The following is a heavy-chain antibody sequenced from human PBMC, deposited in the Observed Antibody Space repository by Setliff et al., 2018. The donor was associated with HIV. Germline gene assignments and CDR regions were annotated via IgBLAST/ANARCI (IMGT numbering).Heavy chain of an antibody. CDR3: ARVSYYGSFYYNYYMDV. CDR2: VYYNGIT. V-gene: IGHV4-59*11. D-gene: IGHD3-10*01. J-gene: IGHJ6*03. Sequence: LSLTCTVSGASISGHYWTWIRQPPGKGLEWIGYVYYNGITNYNPSLKSRVTISLDTSNSQFSLKLSSLTAADTAVYYCARVSYYGSFYYNYYMDVWGKGTTVTVSS. CDR1: GASISGHY.